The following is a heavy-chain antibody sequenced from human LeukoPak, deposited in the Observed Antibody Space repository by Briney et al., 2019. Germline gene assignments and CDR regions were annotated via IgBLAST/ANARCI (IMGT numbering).Heavy chain of an antibody. V-gene: IGHV3-7*05. J-gene: IGHJ1*01. CDR1: GFTFSSSW. Sequence: GGSLRLSCAASGFTFSSSWMGWGRQGPGKGLEWVAKIKEDGSETYYVDSVKGRFTISRDNAKNSLYLQMNSLRAEDTAVYHCARRAYTFSFWGQGTLVTVSS. CDR3: ARRAYTFSF. D-gene: IGHD2-21*01. CDR2: IKEDGSET.